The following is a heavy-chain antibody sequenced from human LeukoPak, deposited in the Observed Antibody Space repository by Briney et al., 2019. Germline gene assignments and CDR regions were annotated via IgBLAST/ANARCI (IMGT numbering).Heavy chain of an antibody. CDR1: GYTFTNYG. CDR3: ARACTSTSCHENNWFDP. CDR2: ISGYNGNT. Sequence: ASVKVSCKASGYTFTNYGISWVRQAPGQGLEWMGWISGYNGNTNYAVKLPGRVSGTTDISTSTAYMELRSLRPDDTAVYYCARACTSTSCHENNWFDPWGQGTLVTVSS. D-gene: IGHD2-2*01. V-gene: IGHV1-18*01. J-gene: IGHJ5*02.